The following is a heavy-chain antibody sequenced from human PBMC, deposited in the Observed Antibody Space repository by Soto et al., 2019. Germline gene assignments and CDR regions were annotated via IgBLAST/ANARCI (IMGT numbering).Heavy chain of an antibody. D-gene: IGHD4-17*01. V-gene: IGHV2-5*01. J-gene: IGHJ4*02. CDR3: AHFDSGDYDRLQSFDF. CDR1: GFSLSTSGVG. CDR2: IYWNDDK. Sequence: QITLKESGPTLVKPTQTLTLTCSFSGFSLSTSGVGVAWIRQPPGKALEWLALIYWNDDKRYSPSLKSRLTITKDTSKNQVVLTTTNLYPVDTATYFCAHFDSGDYDRLQSFDFWGQGALVIVSS.